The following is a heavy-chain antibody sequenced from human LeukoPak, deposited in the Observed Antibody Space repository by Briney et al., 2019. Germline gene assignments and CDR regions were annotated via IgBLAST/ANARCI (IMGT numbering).Heavy chain of an antibody. Sequence: ASVKVSCKASGYTSTSYGISWVRQAPGQGLEWMGWISAYNGNTNYAQKLQGRVTMTTDTSTSTAYMELRSLRSDDTAVYYCARDPGGSGSYSWFDPWGQGTLVTVSS. D-gene: IGHD3-10*01. V-gene: IGHV1-18*04. CDR1: GYTSTSYG. J-gene: IGHJ5*02. CDR2: ISAYNGNT. CDR3: ARDPGGSGSYSWFDP.